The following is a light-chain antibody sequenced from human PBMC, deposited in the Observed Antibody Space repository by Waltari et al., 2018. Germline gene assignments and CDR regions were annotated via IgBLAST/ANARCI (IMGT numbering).Light chain of an antibody. CDR1: CSNIANTS. CDR2: RIY. J-gene: IGLJ3*02. Sequence: QSVLTQPPSASGTPGQRVTIPCPGGCSNIANTSIFWYQPLPGTAPKLLLYRIYQRPSGVPDRFSGSKSGASASLAISGLRSEDEADYYCAAWDDSLSGWVFGGGTKLTVL. V-gene: IGLV1-47*01. CDR3: AAWDDSLSGWV.